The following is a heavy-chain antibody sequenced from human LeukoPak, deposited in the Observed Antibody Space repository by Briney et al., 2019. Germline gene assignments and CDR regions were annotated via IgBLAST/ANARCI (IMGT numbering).Heavy chain of an antibody. V-gene: IGHV4-30-2*01. CDR3: ARERDNWGSAAFFDY. Sequence: SQTLSLTCTVSGGSISSGGYYWTWIRQPPGKGLEWIGYIFHSGSTYYNPSLKSRVTISVDGSKNQFSLKLRSVTDADTAVYYCARERDNWGSAAFFDYWGQGTLVTVSS. CDR2: IFHSGST. J-gene: IGHJ4*02. CDR1: GGSISSGGYY. D-gene: IGHD7-27*01.